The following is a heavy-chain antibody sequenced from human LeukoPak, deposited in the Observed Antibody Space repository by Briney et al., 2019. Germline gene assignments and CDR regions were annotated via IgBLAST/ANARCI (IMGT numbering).Heavy chain of an antibody. CDR2: INSDGSST. D-gene: IGHD1-26*01. V-gene: IGHV3-74*01. J-gene: IGHJ3*02. CDR1: GFTFSSYW. CDR3: ARGGRYLDLNAFDI. Sequence: GGSLRLSCAASGFTFSSYWMHWVRQAPGKGLVWVSRINSDGSSTSYADSVRGRFTISRDNAKNTLYLQMNSLRAEDTAVYYCARGGRYLDLNAFDIWGQGTMVTVSS.